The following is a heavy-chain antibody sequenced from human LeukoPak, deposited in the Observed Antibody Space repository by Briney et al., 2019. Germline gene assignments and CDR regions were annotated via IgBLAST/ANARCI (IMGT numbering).Heavy chain of an antibody. Sequence: PSETLSLTCTVAGGSISNYYWSWIRQPAGQGLGWVGRIYYNVETNYNPSRKIRVTMSVDTSKNQFSLKLSSVTAADTAVYYCARDHVTMVRGVIIGPNWFDPWGQGTLVTVSS. CDR2: IYYNVET. J-gene: IGHJ5*02. CDR1: GGSISNYY. CDR3: ARDHVTMVRGVIIGPNWFDP. V-gene: IGHV4-4*07. D-gene: IGHD3-10*01.